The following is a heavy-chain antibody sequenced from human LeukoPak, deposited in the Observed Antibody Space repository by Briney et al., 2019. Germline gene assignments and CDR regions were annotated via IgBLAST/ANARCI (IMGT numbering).Heavy chain of an antibody. J-gene: IGHJ6*02. Sequence: PGGSLRLSCAASGSTFSSYGMHWVRQAPGKGLEWVAVISYDGSNKYYADSVKGRFTISRDNSKNTLYLQMNSLRAEDTAVYYCAKDPTDRYSSGWSNYYGMDVWGQGTTVTVSS. V-gene: IGHV3-30*18. D-gene: IGHD6-19*01. CDR1: GSTFSSYG. CDR2: ISYDGSNK. CDR3: AKDPTDRYSSGWSNYYGMDV.